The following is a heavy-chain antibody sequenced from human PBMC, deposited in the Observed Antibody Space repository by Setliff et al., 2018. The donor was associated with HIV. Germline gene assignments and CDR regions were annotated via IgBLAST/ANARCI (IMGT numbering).Heavy chain of an antibody. CDR1: GGSISSYY. CDR3: ARAPPLYYYGSGSYFYNWFDP. D-gene: IGHD3-10*01. J-gene: IGHJ5*02. V-gene: IGHV4-59*01. CDR2: IYYSGST. Sequence: PSETLSLTCTVSGGSISSYYGSWIRQPPGKGLEWIGYIYYSGSTNYNPSLKSRVTISVDTSKNQFSLKLSSVTAADTAVYYCARAPPLYYYGSGSYFYNWFDPWGQGTLVTVSS.